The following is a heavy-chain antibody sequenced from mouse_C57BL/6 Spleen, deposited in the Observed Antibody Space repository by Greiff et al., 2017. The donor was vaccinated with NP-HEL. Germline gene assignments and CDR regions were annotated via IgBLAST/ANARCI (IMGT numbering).Heavy chain of an antibody. D-gene: IGHD3-3*01. CDR1: GYSITSGYY. Sequence: EVQRVESGPGLVKPSQSLSLTCSVTGYSITSGYYWNWIRQFPGNKLEWMGYISYDGSNNYNPSLKNRISITRDTSKNQFFLKLNSVTTEDTATYYCARGDGFGAMDYWGQGTSVTVSS. CDR2: ISYDGSN. J-gene: IGHJ4*01. CDR3: ARGDGFGAMDY. V-gene: IGHV3-6*01.